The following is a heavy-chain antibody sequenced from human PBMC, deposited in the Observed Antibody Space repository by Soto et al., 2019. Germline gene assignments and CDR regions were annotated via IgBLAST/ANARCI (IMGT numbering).Heavy chain of an antibody. J-gene: IGHJ5*02. CDR3: ARVRSGLTALILVVPAAPIGWFDP. V-gene: IGHV4-39*01. D-gene: IGHD2-2*01. Sequence: SETLSLTCTVSGGSISSSSYYWGWIRQPPGKGLEWIGSIYYSGSTYYNPSLKSRVTISVDTSKNQFSLKLSSVTAADTAVYYCARVRSGLTALILVVPAAPIGWFDPWGQGTLVTVSS. CDR1: GGSISSSSYY. CDR2: IYYSGST.